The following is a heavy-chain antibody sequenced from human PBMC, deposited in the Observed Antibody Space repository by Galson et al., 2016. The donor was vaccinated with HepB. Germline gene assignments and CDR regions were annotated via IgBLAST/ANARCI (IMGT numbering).Heavy chain of an antibody. CDR3: AKDPPVTADPNDAFDV. V-gene: IGHV3-23*01. D-gene: IGHD4-17*01. Sequence: SLRLSCAASGLTFSKFAISWVRQAPGKGLEWVSGISATGSRIYSADSVKGRLTISRDNSNNTLYLQMHSLRSEDTAVYYCAKDPPVTADPNDAFDVWGQGTKVTVSS. CDR1: GLTFSKFA. J-gene: IGHJ3*01. CDR2: ISATGSRI.